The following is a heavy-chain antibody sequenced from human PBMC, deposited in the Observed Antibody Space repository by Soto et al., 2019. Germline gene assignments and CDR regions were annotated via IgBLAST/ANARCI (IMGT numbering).Heavy chain of an antibody. CDR2: IWYDGSNK. D-gene: IGHD3-10*01. V-gene: IGHV3-33*01. Sequence: QVQLVESGGGVVQPGRSLRLSCAASGFTFSSYGMHWVRQAPGKGLEWVAVIWYDGSNKYYADSVKGRFTISRDNSKNTLYLQMNSLRAEDTAVYYCARDRGITMVRGVTYYFDYWGQGTLVTLSS. J-gene: IGHJ4*02. CDR3: ARDRGITMVRGVTYYFDY. CDR1: GFTFSSYG.